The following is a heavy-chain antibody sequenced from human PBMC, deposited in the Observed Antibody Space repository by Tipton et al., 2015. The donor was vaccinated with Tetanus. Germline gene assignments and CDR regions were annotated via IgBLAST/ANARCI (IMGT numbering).Heavy chain of an antibody. CDR3: ARSFRPRRITMIRGALGYFDY. V-gene: IGHV4-30-4*01. CDR1: GGSINSDDYY. CDR2: IYYSGGS. J-gene: IGHJ4*02. D-gene: IGHD3-10*01. Sequence: LRLSCTVSGGSINSDDYYWSWIRQPPGKGLEWIGYIYYSGGSYYNPSLKSRVTISVDTSKSQFSLKLSSVTVADTAVYYCARSFRPRRITMIRGALGYFDYWGQGTLVTVSS.